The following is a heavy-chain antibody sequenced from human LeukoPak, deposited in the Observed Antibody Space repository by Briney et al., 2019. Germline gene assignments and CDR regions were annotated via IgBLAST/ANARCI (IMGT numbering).Heavy chain of an antibody. J-gene: IGHJ3*02. Sequence: GGSLRLSCAASGFTFSSYAMSWVRQAPGKGLEWVSAISGSGGSTYYADSVKGRFTTSRDNSKNTLYLQMNSLRAEDTAVYYCAKDITMIVVVIGSPNDAFDIWGQGTMVTVSS. CDR2: ISGSGGST. V-gene: IGHV3-23*01. CDR3: AKDITMIVVVIGSPNDAFDI. CDR1: GFTFSSYA. D-gene: IGHD3-22*01.